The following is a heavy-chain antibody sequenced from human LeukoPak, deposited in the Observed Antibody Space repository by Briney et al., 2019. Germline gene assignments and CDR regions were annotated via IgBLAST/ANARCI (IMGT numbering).Heavy chain of an antibody. J-gene: IGHJ6*02. CDR1: GGTFSSYA. CDR3: ASAGMPYYYYGMDV. D-gene: IGHD1-26*01. CDR2: IIPILGIA. V-gene: IGHV1-69*04. Sequence: SVKVSCKASGGTFSSYAISWVRQAPGQGLEWMGRIIPILGIANYAQKFQGRVTITADKSTSTAYMELSSLRSEDTAVYYCASAGMPYYYYGMDVWGQGATVTVSS.